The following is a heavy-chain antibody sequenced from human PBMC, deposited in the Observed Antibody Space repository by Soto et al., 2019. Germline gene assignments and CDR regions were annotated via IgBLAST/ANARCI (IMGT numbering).Heavy chain of an antibody. CDR1: GFTFSSYW. Sequence: GGSLRLSCAASGFTFSSYWMSWVRQAPGKGLEWVANIKQDGSEKYYVDSVKGRFTISRDNAKNSLYLQMNSLRAEDTAVYYCARDQGVQSEYYYMDVWGKGTTVTVSS. V-gene: IGHV3-7*01. CDR3: ARDQGVQSEYYYMDV. D-gene: IGHD3-10*01. CDR2: IKQDGSEK. J-gene: IGHJ6*03.